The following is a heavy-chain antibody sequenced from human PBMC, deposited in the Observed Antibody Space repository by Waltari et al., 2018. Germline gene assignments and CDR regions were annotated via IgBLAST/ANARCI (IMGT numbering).Heavy chain of an antibody. CDR3: ARARCSTSSCLFVSGFDP. J-gene: IGHJ5*02. CDR2: IYYSGST. CDR1: SVSINSGS. D-gene: IGHD6-13*01. V-gene: IGHV4-59*04. Sequence: QLHLQAAGPGLVEPSGTLYPTCSVSSVSINSGSCVWIPQPPGKGLEWLGNIYYSGSTSYSPSLDSRLAISVDTSRTQFFLGLTSVTAADTAVYYCARARCSTSSCLFVSGFDPWGQGILVTVSS.